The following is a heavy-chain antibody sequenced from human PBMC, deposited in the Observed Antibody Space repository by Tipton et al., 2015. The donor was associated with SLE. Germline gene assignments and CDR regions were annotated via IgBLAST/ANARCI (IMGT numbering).Heavy chain of an antibody. Sequence: SLRLSCAASGFTFGFYEMNWVRQAPGKGLEWISYITSSGSTIHYADSVKGRFAISRDNAKNSLYLQMNSLRAEDTAVYYCARDHILTGYYPYFDYWGQGTLVTVSS. CDR3: ARDHILTGYYPYFDY. J-gene: IGHJ4*02. D-gene: IGHD3-9*01. CDR2: ITSSGSTI. CDR1: GFTFGFYE. V-gene: IGHV3-48*03.